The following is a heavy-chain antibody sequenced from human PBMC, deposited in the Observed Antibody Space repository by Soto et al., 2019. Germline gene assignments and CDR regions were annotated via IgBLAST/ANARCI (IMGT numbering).Heavy chain of an antibody. CDR2: ISYSGST. CDR3: ARHNRRGQQLVIDWFDP. Sequence: PSETLSLTCSVSGGSISSSSYYWSWIRQSPGKGLEWVGYISYSGSTSYNPSLKSRVTISIDTSRNQFSLWLDSVTAADTAVYYCARHNRRGQQLVIDWFDPWGPGTLVTVSS. D-gene: IGHD6-13*01. V-gene: IGHV4-61*05. J-gene: IGHJ5*02. CDR1: GGSISSSSYY.